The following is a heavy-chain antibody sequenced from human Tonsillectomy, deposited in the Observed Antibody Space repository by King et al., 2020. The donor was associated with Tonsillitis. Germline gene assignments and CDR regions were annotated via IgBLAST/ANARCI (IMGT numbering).Heavy chain of an antibody. CDR1: GFILSTYG. Sequence: VQLVESGGGVVQPGGSLRLSCAASGFILSTYGMHWVRQAPGKGLEWVAFIHYDGSNTYYGDSVKGRFTISRDNSKNTLYLQMNSLRAEDTSVYYCAKDRAAGIFDYWGQGTLVTVSS. CDR3: AKDRAAGIFDY. V-gene: IGHV3-30*02. D-gene: IGHD6-13*01. J-gene: IGHJ4*02. CDR2: IHYDGSNT.